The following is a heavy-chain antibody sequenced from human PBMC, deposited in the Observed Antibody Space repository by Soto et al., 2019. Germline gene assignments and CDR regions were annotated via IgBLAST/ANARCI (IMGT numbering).Heavy chain of an antibody. CDR2: IYWDDDK. Sequence: QITLKESGPTLVKPTQTLTLTCTFSGFSLSTSGVGVGWIRQPLGKALEWLALIYWDDDKRYSPSLKSRLTITKDTSKNQVVLTMTNMDPVDTATYYCAHNYGSGSYFPYYFDYWGQGTLVTVSS. D-gene: IGHD3-10*01. V-gene: IGHV2-5*02. CDR1: GFSLSTSGVG. J-gene: IGHJ4*02. CDR3: AHNYGSGSYFPYYFDY.